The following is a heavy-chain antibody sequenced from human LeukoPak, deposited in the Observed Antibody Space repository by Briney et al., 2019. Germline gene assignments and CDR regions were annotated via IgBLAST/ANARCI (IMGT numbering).Heavy chain of an antibody. J-gene: IGHJ4*02. CDR1: GGSISSYY. Sequence: SETLSLTCTVSGGSISSYYWSWIRQPAGKGLEWIVRIYTSGSTNYNPSLKSRVTMSVDTSKNQFSLKLSSVTAADTAVYYCARGQYYYGSGSYAKLDYWGQGTLVTVSS. CDR3: ARGQYYYGSGSYAKLDY. V-gene: IGHV4-4*07. D-gene: IGHD3-10*01. CDR2: IYTSGST.